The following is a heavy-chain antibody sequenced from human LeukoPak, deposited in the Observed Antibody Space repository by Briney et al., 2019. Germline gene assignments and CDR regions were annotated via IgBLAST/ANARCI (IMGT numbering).Heavy chain of an antibody. J-gene: IGHJ4*02. V-gene: IGHV4-61*02. CDR1: GGSISSGSYY. D-gene: IGHD2-2*01. CDR3: ARGPQPPLGVPAATYFDY. CDR2: IYTSGST. Sequence: SQTLSLTCTVSGGSISSGSYYWSWIRQPAGKGLEWIGRIYTSGSTNYNPSLKSRVTISADTSKNQFSLKLSSVTAADTAVYYCARGPQPPLGVPAATYFDYWGQGTLVTVSS.